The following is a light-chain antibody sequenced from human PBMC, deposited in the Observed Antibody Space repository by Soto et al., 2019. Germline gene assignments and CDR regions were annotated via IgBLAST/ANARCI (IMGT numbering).Light chain of an antibody. V-gene: IGKV2-30*02. CDR1: ESLVHSAGTTY. CDR2: QVS. Sequence: DAVLTQSPLSLPVTLGQPASISCRSSESLVHSAGTTYLNWFQQRRGQSPRRLIYQVSERDSGVPRRFSGRVSGTGLTVEISRVEAEDVGVYYCMQGTHRPYTFGQGTKLEIK. J-gene: IGKJ2*01. CDR3: MQGTHRPYT.